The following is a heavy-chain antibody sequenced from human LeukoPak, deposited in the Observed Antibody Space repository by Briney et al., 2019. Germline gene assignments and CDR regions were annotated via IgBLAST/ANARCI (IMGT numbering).Heavy chain of an antibody. CDR3: AREPPYYGSDSADYGMDV. Sequence: PSETLSLTCTVSGGSISSSSYYWGWIRQPPGKGLEWIGSIYYSGSTYYNPSLKSRVTISVDTSKNQFSLKLSSVTAADTAVYYCAREPPYYGSDSADYGMDVWGQGTTVTVSS. CDR1: GGSISSSSYY. V-gene: IGHV4-39*07. J-gene: IGHJ6*02. D-gene: IGHD3-10*01. CDR2: IYYSGST.